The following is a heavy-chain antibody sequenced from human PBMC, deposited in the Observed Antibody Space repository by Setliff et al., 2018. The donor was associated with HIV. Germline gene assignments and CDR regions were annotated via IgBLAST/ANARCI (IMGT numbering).Heavy chain of an antibody. D-gene: IGHD3-16*02. CDR1: DDPISSYY. Sequence: SETLSLTCYVTDDPISSYYWSWVRQPAGRGLEWIGYIYYSGSTYYNPSLKSRVTISVDTSKNQFSLQLNSVTPEDTAVYYCAKSSNRGRFDYWGQGALVTVSS. CDR2: IYYSGST. V-gene: IGHV4-59*06. CDR3: AKSSNRGRFDY. J-gene: IGHJ4*02.